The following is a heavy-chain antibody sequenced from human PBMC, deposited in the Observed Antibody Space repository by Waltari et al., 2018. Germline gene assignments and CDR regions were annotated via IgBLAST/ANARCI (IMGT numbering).Heavy chain of an antibody. V-gene: IGHV4-38-2*02. CDR1: GYSISSGSS. D-gene: IGHD6-13*01. CDR2: IYHSGTT. CDR3: ARDRYSGSPKLYYFDY. Sequence: QVQLQESGPGLVKPSETLSLTCTVSGYSISSGSSWGWIRQPPGKGLEWIGNIYHSGTTYYNPSLKSRVTISVDTSKNQLSLKLNSVTAADTAVYYCARDRYSGSPKLYYFDYWGQGALVTVSS. J-gene: IGHJ4*02.